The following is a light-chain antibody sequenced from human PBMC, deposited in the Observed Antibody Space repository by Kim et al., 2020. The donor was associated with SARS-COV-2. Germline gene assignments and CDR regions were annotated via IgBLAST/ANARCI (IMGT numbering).Light chain of an antibody. V-gene: IGLV6-57*03. J-gene: IGLJ3*02. Sequence: GKTVTISCTRSGGSSASNYVQWYQQRPGSAPTTVIYEANQRPSGVPERFSGSIDSSSNSASRTISELKTEDEADYYCQSYDSSNWVFGGGTQLTV. CDR3: QSYDSSNWV. CDR1: GGSSASNY. CDR2: EAN.